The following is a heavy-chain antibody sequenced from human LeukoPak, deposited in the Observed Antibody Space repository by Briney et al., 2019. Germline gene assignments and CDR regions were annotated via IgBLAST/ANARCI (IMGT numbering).Heavy chain of an antibody. CDR1: GCTFSNYA. D-gene: IGHD1-26*01. V-gene: IGHV1-69*06. Sequence: ASVTVSCKASGCTFSNYAFRWVRQAPGQGLDWMGGIFPICGTGNYPQKFQGRVTNNADKSSSTAYMELSSLRTEDTAVDYCARKLGASRDYLFDPWGQGTLVIVSS. CDR3: ARKLGASRDYLFDP. CDR2: IFPICGTG. J-gene: IGHJ5*02.